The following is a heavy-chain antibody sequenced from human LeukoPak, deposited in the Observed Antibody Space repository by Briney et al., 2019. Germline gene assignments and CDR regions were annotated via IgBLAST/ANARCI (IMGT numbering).Heavy chain of an antibody. D-gene: IGHD2/OR15-2a*01. CDR3: AKDNSNWAFDI. J-gene: IGHJ3*02. V-gene: IGHV3-66*02. CDR2: IYSGGST. CDR1: GFTFSSYG. Sequence: GGTLRLSCAASGFTFSSYGMSWVRQAPGKGLEWVSVIYSGGSTYYAASVKGRFTISRDNSQNTLYLQMNSLRADDTAVYYCAKDNSNWAFDIWGQGTLVTVSS.